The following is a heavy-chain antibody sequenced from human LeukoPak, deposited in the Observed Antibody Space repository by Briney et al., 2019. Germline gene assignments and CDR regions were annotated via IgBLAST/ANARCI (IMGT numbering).Heavy chain of an antibody. V-gene: IGHV3-48*04. J-gene: IGHJ6*03. CDR1: EFTFVRYA. CDR3: VRDHSCGSSWYYYTDD. Sequence: GGSLRLSCAASEFTFVRYAMNWVRQAPGKGLEWVSYISSSSFKIGYADSVKGRFTISRDNSKNSLYLQMDSLRVEDTAVYYCVRDHSCGSSWYYYTDDWGKGTTVTVSS. D-gene: IGHD6-13*01. CDR2: ISSSSFKI.